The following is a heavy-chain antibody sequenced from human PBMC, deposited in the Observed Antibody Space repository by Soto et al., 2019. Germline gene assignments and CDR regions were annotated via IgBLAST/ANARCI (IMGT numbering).Heavy chain of an antibody. J-gene: IGHJ4*02. CDR1: VYTFTGYY. CDR3: ARMYYYDSSGYGN. V-gene: IGHV1-2*02. CDR2: INPNSGGT. Sequence: SLKVSCKASVYTFTGYYMHWVRQAPGQGLEWMGWINPNSGGTNYAQKFQGRVTMTRDTSISTAYMELSRLRSDDTAVYYCARMYYYDSSGYGNWGQGTLVTASS. D-gene: IGHD3-22*01.